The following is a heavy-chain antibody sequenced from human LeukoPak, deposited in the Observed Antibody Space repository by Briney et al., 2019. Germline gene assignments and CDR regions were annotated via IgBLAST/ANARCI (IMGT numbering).Heavy chain of an antibody. CDR3: ARGGRGSAAVVAPRSFDI. D-gene: IGHD3-22*01. V-gene: IGHV3-30*03. CDR2: ISYDGSNK. CDR1: GFTFSSYG. Sequence: GGSLRLSCAASGFTFSSYGMHWVRQAPGKGLEWVAVISYDGSNKYYADSVKGRFIISRDISKNTLYLQMNSLRAEDSALYYCARGGRGSAAVVAPRSFDIWGQGTMVTASS. J-gene: IGHJ3*02.